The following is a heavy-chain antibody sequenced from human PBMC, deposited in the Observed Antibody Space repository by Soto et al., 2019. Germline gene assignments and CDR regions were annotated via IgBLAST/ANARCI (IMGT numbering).Heavy chain of an antibody. V-gene: IGHV1-46*01. D-gene: IGHD1-1*01. CDR3: ARDERSDAFDI. CDR1: GYTFTSYY. Sequence: ASVKVSCKASGYTFTSYYMHWVRQAPGQGLEWMGIINPYNGNTSYAQKFQGRVTMTRDTSTSTAYMELRSLRSDDTAVYYCARDERSDAFDIWGQGTMVTVSS. CDR2: INPYNGNT. J-gene: IGHJ3*02.